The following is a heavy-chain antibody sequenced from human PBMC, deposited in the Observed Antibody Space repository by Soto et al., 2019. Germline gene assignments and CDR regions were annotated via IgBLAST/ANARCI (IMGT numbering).Heavy chain of an antibody. Sequence: QVQLVQSGAEVKKPGSSVKVSCKASGGTFSSYTISWVRQAPGQGLEWMGRIIPILGIANYAQKFQGRVTITADKSTSTAYMELISLRSEDTAVYYCAFWNPNPEHPDDYYYYMDVWGKGTTVNVSS. V-gene: IGHV1-69*02. CDR1: GGTFSSYT. J-gene: IGHJ6*03. CDR3: AFWNPNPEHPDDYYYYMDV. CDR2: IIPILGIA. D-gene: IGHD1-1*01.